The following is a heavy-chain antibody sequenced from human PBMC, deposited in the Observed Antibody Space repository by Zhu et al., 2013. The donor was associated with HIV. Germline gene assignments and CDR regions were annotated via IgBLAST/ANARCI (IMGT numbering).Heavy chain of an antibody. J-gene: IGHJ4*02. V-gene: IGHV1-24*01. CDR2: FDPEDGET. Sequence: VQLVQSGAEVKKPGATVKISCKISGYTLTELSMHWVRQAPGKGLEWMGGFDPEDGETIYAQKFQGRVTMTEDTSTDTAYMELSSLRSEDTAVYYCATRIGVAARPFDYWGQGTLVTVSS. D-gene: IGHD6-6*01. CDR3: ATRIGVAARPFDY. CDR1: GYTLTELS.